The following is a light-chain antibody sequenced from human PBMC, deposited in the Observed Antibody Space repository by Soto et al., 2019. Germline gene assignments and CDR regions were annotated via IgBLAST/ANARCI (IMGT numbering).Light chain of an antibody. Sequence: QSVLTQPPSVSAAPGQKVTISCSGSSSTIGNNHVSWYQKLPGTAPKLLIFDSDKRPSGIPDRFSGAKSGTSATLGITGLQTGDEAYYYCGTCDSSLSGHVVFGEGTKLTVL. CDR2: DSD. V-gene: IGLV1-51*01. CDR3: GTCDSSLSGHVV. J-gene: IGLJ2*01. CDR1: SSTIGNNH.